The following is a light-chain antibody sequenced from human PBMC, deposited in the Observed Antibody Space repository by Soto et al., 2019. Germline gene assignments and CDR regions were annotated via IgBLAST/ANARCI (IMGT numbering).Light chain of an antibody. V-gene: IGKV3-11*01. CDR3: QQRSNWPTLT. J-gene: IGKJ4*01. Sequence: EIVLTQSPVTLSLSPGERVTLSCRASQSVSSNLAWYQQKPGQAPRLLIYDASNRATGIPARFSGSGSGTDFTLTISSLEPEDFAVYYCQQRSNWPTLTFGGGTKVDNK. CDR1: QSVSSN. CDR2: DAS.